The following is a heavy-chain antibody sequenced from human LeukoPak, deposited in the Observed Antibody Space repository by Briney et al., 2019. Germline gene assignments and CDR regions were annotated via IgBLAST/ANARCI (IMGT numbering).Heavy chain of an antibody. CDR2: ISGSGTSS. V-gene: IGHV3-23*01. D-gene: IGHD3-22*01. Sequence: GGSLRLSCAASGFTFSSYAMTWVRQAPGKGLEWVSIISGSGTSSSYADSVKGRFTISRDNSKNTLYLQMNSLRAEDTAVYYCAKSNYFDSGGYYFFDYWGQGTLVTVSS. CDR3: AKSNYFDSGGYYFFDY. CDR1: GFTFSSYA. J-gene: IGHJ4*02.